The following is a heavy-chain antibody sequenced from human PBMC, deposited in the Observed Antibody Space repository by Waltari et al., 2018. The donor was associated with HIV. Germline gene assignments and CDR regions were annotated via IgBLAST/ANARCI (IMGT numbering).Heavy chain of an antibody. V-gene: IGHV2-5*01. Sequence: QITLKESGPALVRPTRTLTLTCTFSGFSLTSSGVGVGWIRQPPGKAPEWLALLYWNNEKRYNPSLKNRLVITKDTSKILVVMTMTYMDPGDTATYFCARRASSMLTATNVFDIWGQGTAVTVSS. D-gene: IGHD2-8*01. CDR1: GFSLTSSGVG. CDR2: LYWNNEK. J-gene: IGHJ3*02. CDR3: ARRASSMLTATNVFDI.